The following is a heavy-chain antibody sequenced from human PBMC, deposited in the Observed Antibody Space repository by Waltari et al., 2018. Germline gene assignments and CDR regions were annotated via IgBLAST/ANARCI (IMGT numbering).Heavy chain of an antibody. CDR3: ARDGRRSGIYH. D-gene: IGHD6-19*01. Sequence: QVQLVPSGAEVKKPGASVQVSCEASGNTFSSYSITWVRQAPGQGLEWMGWSSSYDGNTHNAQRFQGGVTMTMEKAASTAYMELRSLRFDDTAVYYCARDGRRSGIYHWGQGTLVTVSS. V-gene: IGHV1-18*01. CDR1: GNTFSSYS. CDR2: SSSYDGNT. J-gene: IGHJ5*02.